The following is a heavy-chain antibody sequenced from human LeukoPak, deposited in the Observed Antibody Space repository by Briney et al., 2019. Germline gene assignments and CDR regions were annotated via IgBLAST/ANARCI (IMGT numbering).Heavy chain of an antibody. Sequence: GGSLTLSCAASGFRFSDYYMSWIRQAPGKGLEWVSYISISGSTIYYADSVKGRFTPSSDNAKSLLDLQMNSLSAEDPAVYYCARCGGRGYSYGYPSYYYYMDVWGKGTTVTVSS. CDR2: ISISGSTI. CDR1: GFRFSDYY. CDR3: ARCGGRGYSYGYPSYYYYMDV. J-gene: IGHJ6*03. V-gene: IGHV3-11*04. D-gene: IGHD5-18*01.